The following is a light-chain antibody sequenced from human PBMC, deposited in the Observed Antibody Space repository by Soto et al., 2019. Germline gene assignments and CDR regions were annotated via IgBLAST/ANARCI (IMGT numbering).Light chain of an antibody. CDR2: AAS. V-gene: IGKV1-39*01. Sequence: DVHLAQSPSSLSAAVGDRVTITCRARQSINNYLNWYQQKPGEAPKLLVYAASTLQDGVPSRFSGSGSGTDSTLTISRLQPEDFAVYYCQQSYSSWLTFGGGSKVEI. CDR1: QSINNY. CDR3: QQSYSSWLT. J-gene: IGKJ4*01.